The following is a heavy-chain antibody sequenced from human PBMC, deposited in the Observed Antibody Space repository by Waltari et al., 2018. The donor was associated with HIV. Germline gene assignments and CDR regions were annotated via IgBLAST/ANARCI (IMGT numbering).Heavy chain of an antibody. CDR1: GFTFSDYA. J-gene: IGHJ4*02. D-gene: IGHD2-15*01. CDR2: INLHDAT. Sequence: EVHLVESGGGLVQPGRSVRLSCVASGFTFSDYAMHWVRQAPGRGPAWMAGINLHDATSYADSVNGRFTISRDNARDSLFLQVDTLRPEDTALYYCAKDILSRQYVLKGSFDTWGQGVLVTVSS. CDR3: AKDILSRQYVLKGSFDT. V-gene: IGHV3-9*01.